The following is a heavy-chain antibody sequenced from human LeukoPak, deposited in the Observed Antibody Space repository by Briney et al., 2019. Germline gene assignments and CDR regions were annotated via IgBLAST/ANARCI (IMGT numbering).Heavy chain of an antibody. CDR3: AREKGDSSSFNWFDP. CDR1: GYTFTGYY. D-gene: IGHD6-6*01. Sequence: GASVKVSCKASGYTFTGYYMHWVRQAPGQGLEWMGWINPNSGGTNYAQKFQGRVTMTRDTSISTAYMELSRLRSDDTAVYYCAREKGDSSSFNWFDPWGQGTLVTVSS. J-gene: IGHJ5*02. CDR2: INPNSGGT. V-gene: IGHV1-2*02.